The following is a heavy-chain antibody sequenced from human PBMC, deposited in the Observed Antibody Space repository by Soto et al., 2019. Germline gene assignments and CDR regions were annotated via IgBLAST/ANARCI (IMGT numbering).Heavy chain of an antibody. V-gene: IGHV3-23*04. Sequence: EVQLVESGGGLVQPGRSLRLSCAASGFTFDDYAMHWVRQAPGKGLEWVSGISGSGGSTYYTDSAKGRFTISRDNSKNTLYLQMNSLRAEDTAVYYCVFPSSGKYYFDYWGQGALVTVSS. J-gene: IGHJ4*02. CDR1: GFTFDDYA. CDR3: VFPSSGKYYFDY. D-gene: IGHD3-22*01. CDR2: ISGSGGST.